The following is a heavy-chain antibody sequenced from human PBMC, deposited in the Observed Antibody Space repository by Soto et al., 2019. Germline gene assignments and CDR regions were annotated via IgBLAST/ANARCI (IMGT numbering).Heavy chain of an antibody. CDR3: ARGNSMVPKYYFDY. J-gene: IGHJ4*02. CDR1: GGSISSYY. D-gene: IGHD3-10*01. V-gene: IGHV4-59*01. Sequence: PSETLSLTCTVSGGSISSYYWSWIRQPPGKGLEWIGYIYYSGSTNYNPSLKSRVTISVDTSKNQFSLKLSSVTAADTAVYYCARGNSMVPKYYFDYWGQGTLVTVSS. CDR2: IYYSGST.